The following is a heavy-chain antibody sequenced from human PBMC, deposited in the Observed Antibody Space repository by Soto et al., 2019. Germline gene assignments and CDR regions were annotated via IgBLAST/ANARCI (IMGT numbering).Heavy chain of an antibody. CDR1: GGTFSSYA. D-gene: IGHD3-3*01. J-gene: IGHJ6*02. V-gene: IGHV1-69*13. CDR3: ARRREYYDFWSGYYNFGDYYYGMDV. Sequence: SVKVSCKASGGTFSSYAISWVRQAPGQGLEWMGGIIPIFGTANYAQKFQGRVTITADESTSTAYMELSSLRSEDTAVYYCARRREYYDFWSGYYNFGDYYYGMDVWGQGTTVTVSS. CDR2: IIPIFGTA.